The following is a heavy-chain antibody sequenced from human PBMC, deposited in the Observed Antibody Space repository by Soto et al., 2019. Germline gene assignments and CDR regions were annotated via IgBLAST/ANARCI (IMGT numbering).Heavy chain of an antibody. V-gene: IGHV1-3*01. CDR1: GYTFTDYA. CDR3: ARDTGYTFGSLNY. D-gene: IGHD5-18*01. CDR2: MNAGVGNT. J-gene: IGHJ4*02. Sequence: HVELVRSGADVKKPGASVTISCKASGYTFTDYALHWVRQAPGQRLEWMGWMNAGVGNTLYSQKFQGRITITRDTSASTAYMELNSLKSEDTAIYYCARDTGYTFGSLNYWGPGTLVTVSS.